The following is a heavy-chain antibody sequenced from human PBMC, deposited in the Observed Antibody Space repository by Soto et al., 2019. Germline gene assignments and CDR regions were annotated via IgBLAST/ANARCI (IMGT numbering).Heavy chain of an antibody. D-gene: IGHD6-13*01. CDR1: GFTFSSYG. CDR3: AKDLKRGRSWYASGYYYYGMDV. J-gene: IGHJ6*02. V-gene: IGHV3-30*18. CDR2: ISYDGSNK. Sequence: GGSLRLSCAASGFTFSSYGMHWVRQAPGKGLEWVAVISYDGSNKYYADSVKGRFTISRDNSKNTLYLQMNSLRAEDTAVYYCAKDLKRGRSWYASGYYYYGMDVWGQGTTVTVSS.